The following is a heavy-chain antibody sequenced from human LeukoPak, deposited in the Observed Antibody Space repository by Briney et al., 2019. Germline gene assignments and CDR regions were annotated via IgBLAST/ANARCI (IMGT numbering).Heavy chain of an antibody. CDR3: TTDIVGTA. CDR2: IKNKNDGGTT. D-gene: IGHD1-26*01. J-gene: IGHJ1*01. V-gene: IGHV3-15*01. Sequence: GRSLRLSCAASGFTFSNAWMSWVRHAPGKGLEWVGGIKNKNDGGTTDYASPVKGKFTISRDDSKNTLYLRMNSLKTEDTAVYYCTTDIVGTAWGQGTLVTVSS. CDR1: GFTFSNAW.